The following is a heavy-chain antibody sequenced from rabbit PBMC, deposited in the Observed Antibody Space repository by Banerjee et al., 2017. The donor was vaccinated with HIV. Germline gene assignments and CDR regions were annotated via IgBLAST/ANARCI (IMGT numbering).Heavy chain of an antibody. D-gene: IGHD4-2*01. V-gene: IGHV1S43*01. J-gene: IGHJ4*01. CDR2: IYSSSGST. CDR1: GFSFSSGYD. Sequence: QEQLVESGGGLVTLGGSLTLTCKASGFSFSSGYDMCWVRQAPGKGLEWIGCIYSSSGSTDYATWVNGRFTISLDNAQKTVFLQMTSLTAADTATYFCAGNNKGAFNLWGPGTLVTVS. CDR3: AGNNKGAFNL.